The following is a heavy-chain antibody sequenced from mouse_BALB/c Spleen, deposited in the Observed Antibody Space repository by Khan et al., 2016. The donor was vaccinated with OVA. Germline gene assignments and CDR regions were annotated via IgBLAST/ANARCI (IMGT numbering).Heavy chain of an antibody. Sequence: QVQLKQSGADLMKPGASVKISCKVAGYTFSSYWIEWIKQRPGHGLEWIGEILPGSGSTNCNEKFKGKATFTADTSSNTAYMQLSSLTSEDSAVYYWARVNSGNRNYFDYWGQGTTLTVPS. CDR1: GYTFSSYW. D-gene: IGHD1-1*01. CDR2: ILPGSGST. J-gene: IGHJ2*01. CDR3: ARVNSGNRNYFDY. V-gene: IGHV1-9*01.